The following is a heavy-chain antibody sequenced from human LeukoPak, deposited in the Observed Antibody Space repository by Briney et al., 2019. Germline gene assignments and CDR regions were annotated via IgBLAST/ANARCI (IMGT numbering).Heavy chain of an antibody. V-gene: IGHV1-2*02. CDR3: ARALTASLRLPRY. CDR1: GYTFAGQY. D-gene: IGHD3-16*01. Sequence: ASVKVSCKASGYTFAGQYVHWVRQAPGRGLEWMGWINPKSGGTNYAQKFQGRVTMTRNTSISTAYMELSSLRSEDTAVYYCARALTASLRLPRYWGQGTLVTVSS. J-gene: IGHJ4*02. CDR2: INPKSGGT.